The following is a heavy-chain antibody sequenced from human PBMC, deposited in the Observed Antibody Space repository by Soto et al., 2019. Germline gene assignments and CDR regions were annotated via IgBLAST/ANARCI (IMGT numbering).Heavy chain of an antibody. V-gene: IGHV4-30-4*01. J-gene: IGHJ4*02. CDR1: GGSTSSGDYY. CDR3: ARGDYYEIFDY. D-gene: IGHD3-22*01. Sequence: PSETLSLTCTVSGGSTSSGDYYWSWIRQPPGKGLEWIGYIYDSGSTYYNPSLKSRVTISVDTSKNQFSLKLSAGTAADTAVYYCARGDYYEIFDYWGQGTLVTVSS. CDR2: IYDSGST.